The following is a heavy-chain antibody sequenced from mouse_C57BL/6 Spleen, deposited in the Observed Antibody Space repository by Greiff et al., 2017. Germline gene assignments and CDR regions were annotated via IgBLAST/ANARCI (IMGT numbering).Heavy chain of an antibody. Sequence: EVQLQQSGPELVKPGASVKIPCKASGYTFTDYNMDWVKQSHGKSLEWIGDINPNNGGTIYNQKFKGKATLTVDKSSSTAYMELRSLTSEDTAVYYCARSVYDYDVFDYWGQGTTLTVSS. CDR2: INPNNGGT. CDR1: GYTFTDYN. D-gene: IGHD2-4*01. V-gene: IGHV1-18*01. CDR3: ARSVYDYDVFDY. J-gene: IGHJ2*01.